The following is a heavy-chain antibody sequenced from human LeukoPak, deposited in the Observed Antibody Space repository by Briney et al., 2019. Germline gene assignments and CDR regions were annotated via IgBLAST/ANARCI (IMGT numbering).Heavy chain of an antibody. CDR2: ISWNSGSI. CDR3: AKDTSKYYYYYMDV. CDR1: GFTFDDYA. V-gene: IGHV3-9*03. J-gene: IGHJ6*03. Sequence: QTGRSLRLSCAASGFTFDDYAMHWVRQAPGKGLEWVSGISWNSGSIGYADSVKGRFTISRDNAKNSLYLQMNSLRAEDMALYYCAKDTSKYYYYYMDVWGKGTTVTVSS.